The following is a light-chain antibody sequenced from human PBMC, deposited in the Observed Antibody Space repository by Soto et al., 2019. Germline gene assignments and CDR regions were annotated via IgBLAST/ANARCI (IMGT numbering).Light chain of an antibody. CDR2: AAS. V-gene: IGKV3-20*01. CDR3: QQYSASPLS. Sequence: DIFLTQSPGRLCFSPWEIATLPCPASQNVTSNYLAWYQLKPGQAPRLLVNAASRTATGIPDRFSGSGSGTDFTLTISTLEPEDFAVYYCQQYSASPLSFGGGTKVDIK. J-gene: IGKJ4*01. CDR1: QNVTSNY.